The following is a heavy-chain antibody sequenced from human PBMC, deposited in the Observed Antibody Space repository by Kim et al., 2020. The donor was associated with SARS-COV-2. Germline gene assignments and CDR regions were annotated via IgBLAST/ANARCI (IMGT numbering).Heavy chain of an antibody. CDR1: GYSFSSHD. D-gene: IGHD6-19*01. CDR2: MSPDTGNT. V-gene: IGHV1-8*01. J-gene: IGHJ6*02. CDR3: AAPVFGSGDYYGLDV. Sequence: ASVKVSCKASGYSFSSHDINWVRQAAGQGPEWLGWMSPDTGNTGYAQKFQGRITLTRNTSTSTAYMEVRNLRSEDSAVYYCAAPVFGSGDYYGLDVWGQGTTVTVSS.